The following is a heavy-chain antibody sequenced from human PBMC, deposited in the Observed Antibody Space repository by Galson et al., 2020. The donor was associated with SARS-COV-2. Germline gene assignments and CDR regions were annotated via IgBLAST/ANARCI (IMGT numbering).Heavy chain of an antibody. D-gene: IGHD5-12*01. CDR1: GGSIIGDDW. Sequence: SETLSLTCAVSGGSIIGDDWWTWVRQPPGKGLEWIGEIHHGGNTNYNPSLKNRVTLWVDKSKNQFSLNLNSVTAADTAVYFCARLQRDPDYSFFWFDPWGQGPLVTVSS. J-gene: IGHJ5*02. CDR2: IHHGGNT. CDR3: ARLQRDPDYSFFWFDP. V-gene: IGHV4-4*02.